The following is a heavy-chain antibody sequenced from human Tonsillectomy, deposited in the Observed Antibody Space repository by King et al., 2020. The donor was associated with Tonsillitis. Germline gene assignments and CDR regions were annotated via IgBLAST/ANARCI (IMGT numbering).Heavy chain of an antibody. J-gene: IGHJ5*02. D-gene: IGHD6-6*01. CDR2: ISGSGGST. CDR1: GFTFSISA. CDR3: ANKGVHISSSFDH. V-gene: IGHV3-23*04. Sequence: VQLVESGGGLVQPGGSLRLSCAVSGFTFSISAMTWVRQAPGKGLEWVSAISGSGGSTYYAFSVKGRFTITRDNSKNTLYLQMSSLRAEDTALSYCANKGVHISSSFDHWGQGTLVTVSS.